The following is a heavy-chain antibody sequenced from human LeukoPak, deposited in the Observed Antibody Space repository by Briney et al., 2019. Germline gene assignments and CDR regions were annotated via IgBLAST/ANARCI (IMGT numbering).Heavy chain of an antibody. CDR3: VKELKVAAFAVGFAY. V-gene: IGHV3-23*01. Sequence: AGGSLRLSCAASGFTFSSEAISWVRQAPGEGLEWVSAIIYSGGSTYYADSVRGRFTISRDNSKNTLYLHLNSLRPEDTAVYYWVKELKVAAFAVGFAYWGEGTLATVSS. CDR1: GFTFSSEA. CDR2: IIYSGGST. D-gene: IGHD5-12*01. J-gene: IGHJ4*02.